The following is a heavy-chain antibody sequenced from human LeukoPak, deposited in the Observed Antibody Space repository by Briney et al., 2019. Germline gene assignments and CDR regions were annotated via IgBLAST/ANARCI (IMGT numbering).Heavy chain of an antibody. Sequence: SETLSLTCVVSGGSVSGYYWGWIRQPTGRGLEWIGYVYYSVSANYNPSFKSRITISVDTSRNQFSLQLSSVTAADTAVYYCARIHRYCSGGACYVLDNWGQGTLVAVSS. CDR3: ARIHRYCSGGACYVLDN. J-gene: IGHJ4*02. CDR1: GGSVSGYY. V-gene: IGHV4-59*02. CDR2: VYYSVSA. D-gene: IGHD2-15*01.